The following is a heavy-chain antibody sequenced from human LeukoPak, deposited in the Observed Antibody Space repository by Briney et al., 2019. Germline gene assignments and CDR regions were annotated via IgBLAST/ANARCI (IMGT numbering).Heavy chain of an antibody. Sequence: GGSLRLSCAASGFTFSSYGMHWVRQAPGKGLEWVAFIRYDGSNKYYADSVKGRFTISRDNSKNTLYLQMNSLRAEDTAVYYCTRHHSIVGDAFDLWGLGTMVTVSS. CDR3: TRHHSIVGDAFDL. CDR1: GFTFSSYG. J-gene: IGHJ3*01. CDR2: IRYDGSNK. D-gene: IGHD3-22*01. V-gene: IGHV3-30*02.